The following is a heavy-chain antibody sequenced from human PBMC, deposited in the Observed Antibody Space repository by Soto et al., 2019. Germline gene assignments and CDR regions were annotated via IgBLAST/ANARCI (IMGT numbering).Heavy chain of an antibody. Sequence: SGPTLVNPTQTLTLTCIFSGFSLRTSGVGVGWIRQPPGKALEWLGFIYWNDDKRYSPSLKSRLTITKDTSKNQVVLTMTNMGPVDTATYYCAKSGSSGWYGWFDPWGQGTLVTVSS. J-gene: IGHJ5*02. V-gene: IGHV2-5*01. CDR3: AKSGSSGWYGWFDP. D-gene: IGHD6-19*01. CDR2: IYWNDDK. CDR1: GFSLRTSGVG.